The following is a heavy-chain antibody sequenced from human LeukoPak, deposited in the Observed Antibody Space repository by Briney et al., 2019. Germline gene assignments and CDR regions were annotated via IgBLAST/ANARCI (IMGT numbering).Heavy chain of an antibody. CDR3: ARGPDIVVVPAAMSSFDI. D-gene: IGHD2-2*01. V-gene: IGHV1-69*13. CDR2: IIPIFGTA. Sequence: ASVKVSCKASGYTFTSYGISWVRQAPGQGLEWMGGIIPIFGTANYAQKFQGRVTITADESTSTAYMELSSLRSEDTAVYYCARGPDIVVVPAAMSSFDIWGQGTMVTVSS. CDR1: GYTFTSYG. J-gene: IGHJ3*02.